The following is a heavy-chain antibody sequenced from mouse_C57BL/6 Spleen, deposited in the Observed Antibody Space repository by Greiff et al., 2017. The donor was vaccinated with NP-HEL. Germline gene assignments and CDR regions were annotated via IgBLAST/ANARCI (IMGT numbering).Heavy chain of an antibody. CDR3: TREDYDWAMDY. J-gene: IGHJ4*01. D-gene: IGHD2-4*01. CDR2: IDPETGGT. Sequence: VKLQESGAELVRPGASVTLSCKASGYTFTDYEMHWVKQTPVHGLEWIGAIDPETGGTAYNQKFKGKAILTADKSSSTAYMELRSLTSEDSAVYYCTREDYDWAMDYWGQGTSVTVSS. CDR1: GYTFTDYE. V-gene: IGHV1-15*01.